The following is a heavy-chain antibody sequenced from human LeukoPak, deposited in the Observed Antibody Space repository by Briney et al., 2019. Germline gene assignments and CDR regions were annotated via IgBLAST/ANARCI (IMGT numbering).Heavy chain of an antibody. Sequence: PGGSLRLSCAASGFTFSSYAMSWVRQAPGKGLEWVSAISGSGGSTYYADSVKGRFTISRDNSKNTLYLQMNSLRAEDTAVYYCAKAGGFYSSGWKGGFDYWGQGTLVTVSS. D-gene: IGHD6-19*01. CDR3: AKAGGFYSSGWKGGFDY. CDR1: GFTFSSYA. CDR2: ISGSGGST. J-gene: IGHJ4*02. V-gene: IGHV3-23*01.